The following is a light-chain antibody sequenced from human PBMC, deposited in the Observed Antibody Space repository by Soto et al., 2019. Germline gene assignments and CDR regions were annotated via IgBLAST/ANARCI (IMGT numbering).Light chain of an antibody. Sequence: QSVLTQPPSVSGAPGQRVTISCTGSSSNIGAGYDVHWYQQHPGQVPKLIIYEGSRRPSGVSSRFSGSKSGNTASLTISGLQAEDEADYYCCAYVGARTYVFGTGTKVTV. CDR2: EGS. CDR1: SSNIGAGYD. V-gene: IGLV1-40*01. J-gene: IGLJ1*01. CDR3: CAYVGARTYV.